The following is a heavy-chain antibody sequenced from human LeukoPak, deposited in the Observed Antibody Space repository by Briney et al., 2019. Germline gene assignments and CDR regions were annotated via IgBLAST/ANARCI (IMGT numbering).Heavy chain of an antibody. V-gene: IGHV4-4*02. CDR2: VSLSGLT. CDR1: GDSITSTNW. CDR3: SRENGAFAPFGY. J-gene: IGHJ4*02. D-gene: IGHD2-8*01. Sequence: SGTLSLTCGVSGDSITSTNWWRWLRKPPGQGLEWIGEVSLSGLTNYNPSLSSRVIMALDTSKNHLSLNMSSVTAADTAVYYCSRENGAFAPFGYWGQGTLVTVPS.